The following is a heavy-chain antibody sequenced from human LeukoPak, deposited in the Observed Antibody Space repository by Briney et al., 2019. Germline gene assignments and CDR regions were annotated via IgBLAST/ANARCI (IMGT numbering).Heavy chain of an antibody. V-gene: IGHV3-7*04. CDR2: VKEDGTEK. CDR3: ARAFATSRGY. J-gene: IGHJ4*02. CDR1: GFTFRSFW. D-gene: IGHD3-3*01. Sequence: QPGGSLRLSCAASGFTFRSFWMYWVRQAPGKGLEWVANVKEDGTEKYYVDSVKGRFTISRDNSKNSLFLQMNSLRVEDTAVYYCARAFATSRGYWGQGTLVTVSS.